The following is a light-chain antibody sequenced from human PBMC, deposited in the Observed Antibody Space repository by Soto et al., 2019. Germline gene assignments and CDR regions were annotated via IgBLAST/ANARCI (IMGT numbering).Light chain of an antibody. CDR2: GAS. J-gene: IGKJ4*01. CDR3: QQHENWPLT. Sequence: EIVMTQSPATLSVSPGERTTLSCRASQSVGSYLAWYQQKVGQAPRLLIYGASTRATGIPARFSGSGSGTEFILTISSLQPEDFAVYYCQQHENWPLTFGGGTKVDIK. V-gene: IGKV3-15*01. CDR1: QSVGSY.